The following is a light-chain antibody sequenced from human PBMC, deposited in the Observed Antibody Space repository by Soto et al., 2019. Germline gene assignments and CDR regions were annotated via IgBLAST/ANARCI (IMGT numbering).Light chain of an antibody. CDR3: QQYNIWPQA. Sequence: EIMMPQSPATLSVSPGERATLSCRASQSVSTDLAWYQQKPGQSPRLLIYGASNRDTSVPARFSGSGSGTEFTLTINSLQSEDFAVYYCQQYNIWPQAFGQGTKVEIK. CDR1: QSVSTD. V-gene: IGKV3-15*01. CDR2: GAS. J-gene: IGKJ1*01.